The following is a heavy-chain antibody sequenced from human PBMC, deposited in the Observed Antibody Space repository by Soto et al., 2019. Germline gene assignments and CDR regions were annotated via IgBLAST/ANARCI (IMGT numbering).Heavy chain of an antibody. J-gene: IGHJ4*02. Sequence: GGSLRLSCVASGFTFNSYAMSWVRQAPGKGLEWVSGISGNGRKTPYADSVKGRFTISRDNSKKTLFLQMNSLRAEDTAVYYCARVRGSGRFGEGYYFDYWGQGTLVTVSS. V-gene: IGHV3-23*01. CDR2: ISGNGRKT. CDR3: ARVRGSGRFGEGYYFDY. CDR1: GFTFNSYA. D-gene: IGHD3-10*01.